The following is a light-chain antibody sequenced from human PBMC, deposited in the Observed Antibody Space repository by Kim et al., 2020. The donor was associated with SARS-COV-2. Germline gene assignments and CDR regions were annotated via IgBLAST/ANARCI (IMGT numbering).Light chain of an antibody. CDR3: QQLYSYPLT. V-gene: IGKV1-9*01. CDR2: AAS. CDR1: QGIGSH. J-gene: IGKJ3*01. Sequence: ASVGDRVTSTCRASQGIGSHLAWYQQKPGRVPKFLIYAASTLQSGVPSRFSGSGSGTDFTLTISSLQPEDFATYYCQQLYSYPLTFGPGTKVDIK.